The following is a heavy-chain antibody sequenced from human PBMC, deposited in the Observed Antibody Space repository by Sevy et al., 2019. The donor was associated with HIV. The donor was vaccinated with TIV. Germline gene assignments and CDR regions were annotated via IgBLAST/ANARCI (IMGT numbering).Heavy chain of an antibody. V-gene: IGHV1-69*13. J-gene: IGHJ6*02. CDR3: ARGAAGTPSYYYYYGMDV. CDR2: IIPIFGTA. Sequence: ASVKVSCKASGGTFSSYAISWVRQAPGQGLEWMGGIIPIFGTANYAQKFQGRVTITADESTRTAYMELSSLRSEDTAVYYCARGAAGTPSYYYYYGMDVWGQGTTVTVSS. CDR1: GGTFSSYA. D-gene: IGHD1-7*01.